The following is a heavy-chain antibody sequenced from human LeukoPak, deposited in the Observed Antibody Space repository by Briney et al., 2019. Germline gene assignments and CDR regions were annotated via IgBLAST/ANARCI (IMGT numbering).Heavy chain of an antibody. V-gene: IGHV1-18*01. J-gene: IGHJ5*02. CDR1: GYTFTSYG. D-gene: IGHD3-10*01. CDR3: ARSKIYYNVACFDP. CDR2: ISAYNGNT. Sequence: ASVKVSCKASGYTFTSYGISWVRQAPGQGLEWMGWISAYNGNTNYAQKLQGRVTMTTDTSTSTAYMELRSLRSDDTAVYYCARSKIYYNVACFDPWGKETLVTVSS.